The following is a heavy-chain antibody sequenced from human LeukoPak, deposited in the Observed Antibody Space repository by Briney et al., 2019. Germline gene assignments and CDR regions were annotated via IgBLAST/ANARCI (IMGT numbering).Heavy chain of an antibody. CDR2: ISSSSSYI. D-gene: IGHD3-22*01. Sequence: KAGGSLRLSCAASGFTFSSYSMNWVRQAPGKGLEWVSSISSSSSYIYYADSVKGRFTISRDNAKNSLYLQMNSLRAEDTAVYYCARWGTMIVAPVDYWGQGTLVTVSS. CDR1: GFTFSSYS. J-gene: IGHJ4*02. V-gene: IGHV3-21*01. CDR3: ARWGTMIVAPVDY.